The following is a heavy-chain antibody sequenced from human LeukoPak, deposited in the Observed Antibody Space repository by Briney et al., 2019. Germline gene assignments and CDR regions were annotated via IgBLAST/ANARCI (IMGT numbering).Heavy chain of an antibody. Sequence: SETLSLTCTVSGGSISSYYWSWIRQPAGKGLEWIGRIYTSGSTNYNPSLKSRVTMSVDTSKNQFSLKLSSVTAADTAVYYCARGVGDSSYDFWSGARYYGMDVWGQGTTVTVSS. J-gene: IGHJ6*02. CDR1: GGSISSYY. CDR3: ARGVGDSSYDFWSGARYYGMDV. V-gene: IGHV4-4*07. D-gene: IGHD3-3*01. CDR2: IYTSGST.